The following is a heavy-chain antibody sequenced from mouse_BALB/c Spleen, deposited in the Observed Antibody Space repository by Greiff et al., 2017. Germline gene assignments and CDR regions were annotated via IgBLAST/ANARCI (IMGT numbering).Heavy chain of an antibody. Sequence: EVMLVESGGGLVQPGGSLRLSCATSGFTFTDYYMSWVRQPPGKALEWLGFIRNKANGYTTEYSASVKGRFTISRDNSQSILYLQMNTLRAEDSATYYCARVYGYDGYYAMDYWGQGTSVTVSS. CDR1: GFTFTDYY. J-gene: IGHJ4*01. D-gene: IGHD2-2*01. CDR3: ARVYGYDGYYAMDY. CDR2: IRNKANGYTT. V-gene: IGHV7-3*02.